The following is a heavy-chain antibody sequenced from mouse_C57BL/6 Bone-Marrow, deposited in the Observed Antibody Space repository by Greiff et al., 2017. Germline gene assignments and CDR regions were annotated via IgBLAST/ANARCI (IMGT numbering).Heavy chain of an antibody. Sequence: QVQLQQSGAELVRPGASVKLSCKASGYTFTDYYINWVKQRPGQGLEWIARIYPGSGNTYYNEKFKGKATLTAEKSSSTAYMQLSSLTSEYSAVYYCAREGSMDGYSFAYWGQGTLVTVSA. V-gene: IGHV1-76*01. CDR1: GYTFTDYY. D-gene: IGHD2-3*01. CDR3: AREGSMDGYSFAY. CDR2: IYPGSGNT. J-gene: IGHJ3*01.